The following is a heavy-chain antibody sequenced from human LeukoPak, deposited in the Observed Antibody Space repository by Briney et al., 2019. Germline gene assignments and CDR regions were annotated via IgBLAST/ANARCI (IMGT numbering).Heavy chain of an antibody. V-gene: IGHV3-15*01. D-gene: IGHD5-24*01. CDR2: IKSKTDGGTT. Sequence: GGSRRLSCAASGFTFSNAWMSWVRQAPGKGLEWVGSIKSKTDGGTTDYAAPVKGRFTISRDDSKNTLYLQMNSLKTEDTAVYYCTTERDLYYFDYWGQGTLVTVSS. CDR1: GFTFSNAW. J-gene: IGHJ4*02. CDR3: TTERDLYYFDY.